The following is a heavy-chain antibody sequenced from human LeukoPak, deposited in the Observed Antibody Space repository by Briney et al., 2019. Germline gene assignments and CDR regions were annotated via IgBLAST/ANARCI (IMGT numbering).Heavy chain of an antibody. CDR1: GFTFSSNY. CDR2: IYSGGST. J-gene: IGHJ3*01. CDR3: AREASGIAVADY. D-gene: IGHD6-19*01. Sequence: GGSLRLSCAASGFTFSSNYMSWVRQAPGKGLEWVSVIYSGGSTYYADSVKGRFTISRDNSKNTLYLQMNSLRAEDTAVYYCAREASGIAVADYWGQGTMVTVSS. V-gene: IGHV3-53*01.